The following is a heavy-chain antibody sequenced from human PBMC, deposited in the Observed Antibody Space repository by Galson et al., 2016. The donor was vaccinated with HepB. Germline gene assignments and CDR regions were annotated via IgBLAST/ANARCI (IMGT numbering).Heavy chain of an antibody. Sequence: SLRLSCAGSGFTFGDYTINWVRQAPGKGLEWVSSISGSTTYIHYADSLKGRVTISRDNAKNSLYLQMTSLRAEDTAVYYCAREILTDYYDTNNYYDAFDIWGQGTMVTVSS. D-gene: IGHD3-9*01. CDR1: GFTFGDYT. J-gene: IGHJ3*02. CDR2: ISGSTTYI. V-gene: IGHV3-21*01. CDR3: AREILTDYYDTNNYYDAFDI.